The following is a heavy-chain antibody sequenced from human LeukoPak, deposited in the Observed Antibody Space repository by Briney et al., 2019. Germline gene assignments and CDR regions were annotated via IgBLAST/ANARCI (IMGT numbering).Heavy chain of an antibody. V-gene: IGHV3-21*01. CDR1: GFTFSSYI. D-gene: IGHD2-15*01. CDR2: ITGSSTYI. Sequence: GGSLRLSCAASGFTFSSYIMHWVRQAPGKGLEWLSSITGSSTYIYYADSVKGRFTISRDNAKNSLYLQMNSLRAEDTAVYYCARDVGYWYFDLWGRGTLVTVSS. CDR3: ARDVGYWYFDL. J-gene: IGHJ2*01.